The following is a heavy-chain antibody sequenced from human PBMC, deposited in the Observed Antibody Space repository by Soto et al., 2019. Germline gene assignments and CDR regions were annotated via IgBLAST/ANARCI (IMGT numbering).Heavy chain of an antibody. Sequence: GGSLRLSCTASDFTFKNYGMHCVRQAPCKGLEWVAVIWYDVTNKYYADSVKGRFTISRDNSKNTLYLQMNSLRAEDTAVYYCAKEAAAGLDYNWFDPWGQGTLVTVSS. J-gene: IGHJ5*02. V-gene: IGHV3-33*06. D-gene: IGHD6-13*01. CDR2: IWYDVTNK. CDR1: DFTFKNYG. CDR3: AKEAAAGLDYNWFDP.